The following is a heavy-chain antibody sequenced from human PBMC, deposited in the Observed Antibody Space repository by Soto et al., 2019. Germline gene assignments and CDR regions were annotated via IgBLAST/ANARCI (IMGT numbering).Heavy chain of an antibody. D-gene: IGHD2-8*01. CDR3: ASLGYCTNGVCSPWFDP. Sequence: SVKVSCKASGGTFSSYAISWVRQAPGQGLEWMGGIIPIFGTANYAQKFQGRVTITADESTSTAYMELSSLRSEDTAVYYCASLGYCTNGVCSPWFDPWGQGTLVTVS. CDR2: IIPIFGTA. J-gene: IGHJ5*02. CDR1: GGTFSSYA. V-gene: IGHV1-69*13.